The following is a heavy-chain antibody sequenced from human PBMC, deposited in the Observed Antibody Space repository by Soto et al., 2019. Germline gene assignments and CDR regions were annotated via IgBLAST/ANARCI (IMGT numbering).Heavy chain of an antibody. D-gene: IGHD4-17*01. CDR3: ARGDYGDYIPHYDMEV. CDR1: GFTFSSYT. J-gene: IGHJ6*02. CDR2: ISYDGSNK. Sequence: QVQLVESGGGVVQPGRSLRLSCAASGFTFSSYTMHWVRQAPGKGLEWVAVISYDGSNKYYADSVKGRFTISRDHSKNTLYLQMNSLRAEDTAVYYCARGDYGDYIPHYDMEVWGQGTTVTVSS. V-gene: IGHV3-30-3*01.